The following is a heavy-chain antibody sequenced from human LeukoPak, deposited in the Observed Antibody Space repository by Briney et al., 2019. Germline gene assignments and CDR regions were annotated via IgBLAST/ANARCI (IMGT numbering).Heavy chain of an antibody. Sequence: ASVKVSCKASGYTFTGYYMHWVRQAPGQGLEWMGWINPNSGGTNYAQKFQGRVTMTRDTSISTAYMELSKLRSDDTAVYYCASSHKGAAVEDYWGQGTLVTVSS. CDR1: GYTFTGYY. CDR3: ASSHKGAAVEDY. V-gene: IGHV1-2*02. J-gene: IGHJ4*02. D-gene: IGHD6-13*01. CDR2: INPNSGGT.